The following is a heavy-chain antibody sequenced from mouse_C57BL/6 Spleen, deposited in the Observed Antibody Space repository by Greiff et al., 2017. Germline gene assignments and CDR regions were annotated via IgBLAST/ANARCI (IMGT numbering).Heavy chain of an antibody. CDR1: GFTFNTYA. V-gene: IGHV10-3*01. D-gene: IGHD2-13*01. CDR2: IRSKSSNYAT. Sequence: EAGGGLVQPKGSLKLSCAASGFTFNTYAMHWVRQAPGKGLEWVARIRSKSSNYATYYADSVKDRFTISRDDSQSMLYLQMNNLKTEDTAMYYCVRDTDYIGYYAMDYWGQGTSVTVSS. CDR3: VRDTDYIGYYAMDY. J-gene: IGHJ4*01.